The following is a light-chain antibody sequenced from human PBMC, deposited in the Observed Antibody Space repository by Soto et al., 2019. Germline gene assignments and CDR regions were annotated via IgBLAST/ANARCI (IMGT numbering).Light chain of an antibody. CDR3: QQRSNWSIT. Sequence: EIVLTQSPATLSLSPGERATLSCRASQSVSSYLAWYQQKPGQAPRLLIYDASSRATGIPARFSGSGSGTDFTLAISSLEPEDFAVYYCQQRSNWSITFGQGRRLEIK. CDR1: QSVSSY. CDR2: DAS. J-gene: IGKJ5*01. V-gene: IGKV3-11*01.